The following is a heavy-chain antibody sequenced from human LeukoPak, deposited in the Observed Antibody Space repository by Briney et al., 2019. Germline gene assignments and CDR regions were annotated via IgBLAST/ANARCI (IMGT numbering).Heavy chain of an antibody. CDR2: IYYSGST. V-gene: IGHV4-31*03. D-gene: IGHD3-22*01. CDR1: GGSISSGGYY. Sequence: SETLSLTCTVSGGSISSGGYYWSWIRQHPGKGLEWIGYIYYSGSTYYNPSLKSRVTISVDTSKNQSSLKLSSVTAADTAVYYCARDYYDSSGYYYFDYWGQGTLVTVSS. J-gene: IGHJ4*02. CDR3: ARDYYDSSGYYYFDY.